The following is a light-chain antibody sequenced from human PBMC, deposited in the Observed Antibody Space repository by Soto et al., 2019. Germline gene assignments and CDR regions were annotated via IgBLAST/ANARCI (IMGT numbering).Light chain of an antibody. CDR3: QQYDSNSWT. Sequence: DINLTQSPSTLSASVGDRVTITCRASQSVGRWVAWYQQKPGKAPKLLIYRASSLQSGVPSTFSGRGSGTEFTLTISSLQPDDFATYYCQQYDSNSWTFGQGTKVDVK. CDR2: RAS. J-gene: IGKJ1*01. V-gene: IGKV1-5*03. CDR1: QSVGRW.